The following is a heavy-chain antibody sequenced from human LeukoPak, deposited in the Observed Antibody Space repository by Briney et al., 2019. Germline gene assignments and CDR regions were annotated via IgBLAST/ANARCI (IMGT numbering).Heavy chain of an antibody. D-gene: IGHD1-26*01. V-gene: IGHV5-51*01. CDR2: IYPGDSDT. J-gene: IGHJ4*02. CDR3: ARVGDSGSYLYYFDY. CDR1: GYSFTSYW. Sequence: GESLKISCKGSGYSFTSYWIGWVRQMSGKGLEWMGIIYPGDSDTRYSPSFQGQVTISADKSISTAYLQWSSLKASDTAMYYCARVGDSGSYLYYFDYWGQGTLVTVSS.